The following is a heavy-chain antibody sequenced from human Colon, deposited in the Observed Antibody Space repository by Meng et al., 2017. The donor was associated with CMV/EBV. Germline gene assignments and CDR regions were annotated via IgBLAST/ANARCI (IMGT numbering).Heavy chain of an antibody. CDR3: ARPMARGILNYYYYGLDV. V-gene: IGHV3-23*01. CDR1: GFIFSSFA. Sequence: GGSLRLSCAASGFIFSSFAMIWVRQAPGKGLEWVSAISGDAESTYYADSVKGRFTISRDKSENTVYLQMNSLGAEDTAVYYCARPMARGILNYYYYGLDVWGQGTTVTVSS. D-gene: IGHD3-10*01. J-gene: IGHJ6*02. CDR2: ISGDAEST.